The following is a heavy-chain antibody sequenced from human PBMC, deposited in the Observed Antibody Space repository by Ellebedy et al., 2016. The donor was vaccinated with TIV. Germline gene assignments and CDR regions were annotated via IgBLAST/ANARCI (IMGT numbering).Heavy chain of an antibody. Sequence: PGGSLRLSCAASGFTFSSYDMHWVRQATGKGLEWVSAIGTAGVTYYPGSVKGRFTISIENAKNSLYLQMNSLRAGDTAVYYCARRGYSYGYAFDIWGQGTMVTVSS. CDR3: ARRGYSYGYAFDI. J-gene: IGHJ3*02. CDR2: IGTAGVT. D-gene: IGHD5-18*01. CDR1: GFTFSSYD. V-gene: IGHV3-13*01.